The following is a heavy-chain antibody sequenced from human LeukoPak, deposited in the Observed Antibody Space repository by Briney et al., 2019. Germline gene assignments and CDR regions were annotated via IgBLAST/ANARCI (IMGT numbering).Heavy chain of an antibody. Sequence: SETLSLTCTVSGGSISSSSYYWGWIRQPPGKGLEWIGSIYYSGSTYYNPSLKSRVTISVDTSKNQFSLKLSSVTAADTAVYYCARGPSIAAANYYYYMDVWGKGTTVTVSS. CDR1: GGSISSSSYY. CDR3: ARGPSIAAANYYYYMDV. D-gene: IGHD6-13*01. V-gene: IGHV4-39*07. CDR2: IYYSGST. J-gene: IGHJ6*03.